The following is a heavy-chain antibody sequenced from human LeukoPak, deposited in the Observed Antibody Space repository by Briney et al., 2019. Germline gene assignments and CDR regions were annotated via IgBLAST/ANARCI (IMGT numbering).Heavy chain of an antibody. D-gene: IGHD6-6*01. V-gene: IGHV3-9*01. Sequence: GRSLRLSCAASGFTFDDYAMHWVRQAPGKGLEWVSGISWNSGSIGYADSVKGRFTTSRDNAKNSLYLQMNSLRAEDTALYYCAKSSSLHYYYYYYMDVWGKGITVTVSS. J-gene: IGHJ6*03. CDR2: ISWNSGSI. CDR1: GFTFDDYA. CDR3: AKSSSLHYYYYYYMDV.